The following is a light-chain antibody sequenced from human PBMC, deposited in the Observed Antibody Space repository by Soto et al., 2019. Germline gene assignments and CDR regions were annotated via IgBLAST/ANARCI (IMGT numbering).Light chain of an antibody. J-gene: IGKJ1*01. CDR2: SAS. Sequence: IQMTQSPSSLSASVGDRVTITCRASQGIRNELGWYQQKPGKAPQLLIYSASSLLTGVPSRFSGSRSGTDFTLTISSLQPEDFATYYCLQDDDYPWTFGQGTRVEIK. CDR3: LQDDDYPWT. V-gene: IGKV1-6*01. CDR1: QGIRNE.